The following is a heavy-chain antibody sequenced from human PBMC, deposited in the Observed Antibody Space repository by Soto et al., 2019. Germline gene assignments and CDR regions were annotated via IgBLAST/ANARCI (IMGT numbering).Heavy chain of an antibody. D-gene: IGHD6-19*01. CDR3: ARYNSGWSYFFDY. Sequence: EVQLLGSGGGLVQPGGSLRLSCAASGFTFSSYAMGWVRQAPGKGLEWVSTITNSGGSTYYADSVKGRCTISRDNSKNTLYVQMNSLRAADTAIYYCARYNSGWSYFFDYWGQGTQVTVSS. V-gene: IGHV3-23*01. CDR1: GFTFSSYA. J-gene: IGHJ4*02. CDR2: ITNSGGST.